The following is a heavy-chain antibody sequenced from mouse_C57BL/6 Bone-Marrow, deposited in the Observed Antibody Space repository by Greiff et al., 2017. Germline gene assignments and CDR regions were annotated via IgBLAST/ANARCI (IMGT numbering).Heavy chain of an antibody. Sequence: QVQLQQSGPELVKPGASVKLSCKASGYTFTSSDINWVKQRPGQGLEWIGWIYPRDGSTKYNEKFKGKATLTVDTSSSTAYMELPSLTSEDSAVYFCARDYGSSYWYFDVWGTGTTVTVSS. CDR1: GYTFTSSD. J-gene: IGHJ1*03. D-gene: IGHD1-1*01. CDR2: IYPRDGST. CDR3: ARDYGSSYWYFDV. V-gene: IGHV1-85*01.